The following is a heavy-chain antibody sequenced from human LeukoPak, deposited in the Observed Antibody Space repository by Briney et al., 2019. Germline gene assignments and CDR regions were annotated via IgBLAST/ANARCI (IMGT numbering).Heavy chain of an antibody. J-gene: IGHJ3*02. V-gene: IGHV4-4*09. CDR1: GGSISSYY. CDR3: ARHVISKAGTVAFDI. CDR2: IYTSGST. Sequence: SETLSLTCTVSGGSISSYYWSWIRQPPGKGLDGIGYIYTSGSTNYNPSLKSRVTISVDTSKNQFSLKLSSVTAADTAVYYCARHVISKAGTVAFDIWGQGTMVTVSS. D-gene: IGHD6-13*01.